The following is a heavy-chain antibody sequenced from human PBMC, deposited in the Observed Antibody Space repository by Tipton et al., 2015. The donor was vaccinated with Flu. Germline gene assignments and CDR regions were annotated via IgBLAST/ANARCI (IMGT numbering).Heavy chain of an antibody. CDR3: ARDSFGGALDY. J-gene: IGHJ4*02. CDR2: IKEIGTEK. CDR1: GFTVSYSY. V-gene: IGHV3-7*01. Sequence: GSLRLSCAASGFTVSYSYMGWVRQAPGKGLEWVANIKEIGTEKHYVDSVKGRFTISRDNAKNSLYLQMDSLRAEDTAVYYCARDSFGGALDYWGQGTLVTVSS. D-gene: IGHD2-21*01.